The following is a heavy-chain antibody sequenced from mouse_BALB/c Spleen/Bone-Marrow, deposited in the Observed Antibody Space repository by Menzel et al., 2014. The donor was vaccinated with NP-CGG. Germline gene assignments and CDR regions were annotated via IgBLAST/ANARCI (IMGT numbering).Heavy chain of an antibody. V-gene: IGHV5-12*02. CDR3: ARNALYRGYAMDY. J-gene: IGHJ4*01. D-gene: IGHD2-12*01. CDR1: GFTFSDYY. CDR2: ISNGGGST. Sequence: EVKLMESGGGLVQPGGSLKLSCATSGFTFSDYYMYWVRQTPEKRLEWVAYISNGGGSTYYPDTVKGRFTISRDNAKNTLYLQMSRLKSEDTAMYYCARNALYRGYAMDYWGQGTSVTVSS.